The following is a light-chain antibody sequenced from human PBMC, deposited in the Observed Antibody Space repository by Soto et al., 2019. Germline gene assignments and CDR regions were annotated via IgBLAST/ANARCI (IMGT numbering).Light chain of an antibody. V-gene: IGLV1-44*01. J-gene: IGLJ1*01. CDR3: AAWDDSLHGYV. CDR2: SHN. CDR1: SSNIGSNT. Sequence: QSVLTQPPSASGTPGQRVTISCSGSSSNIGSNTVNWYQQLPGTAPKLLIYSHNQRPSGVPDRFSGSQSGTSASLAISGLQSEDEADYYCAAWDDSLHGYVFGTGTKLTVL.